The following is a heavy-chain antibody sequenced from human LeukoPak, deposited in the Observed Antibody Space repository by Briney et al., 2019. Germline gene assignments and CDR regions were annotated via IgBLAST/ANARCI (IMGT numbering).Heavy chain of an antibody. D-gene: IGHD6-13*01. CDR3: VKGGSSSHNWFDP. CDR1: GFTFSDFG. J-gene: IGHJ5*02. Sequence: HPGGSLRLSCAASGFTFSDFGMHWVRQAPGMGLEWVAFIRYDGSKDYYPDSVKGRFTISRDNSRTTLYLQMHSLRIEDTAVYYCVKGGSSSHNWFDPWGQGILVTVSS. CDR2: IRYDGSKD. V-gene: IGHV3-30*02.